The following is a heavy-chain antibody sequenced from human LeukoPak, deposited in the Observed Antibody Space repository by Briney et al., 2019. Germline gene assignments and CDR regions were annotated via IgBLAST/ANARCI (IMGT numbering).Heavy chain of an antibody. D-gene: IGHD6-13*01. J-gene: IGHJ5*02. V-gene: IGHV4-61*02. CDR2: IYTSGST. CDR3: ARDREQQLARGCFDP. CDR1: GGSISSGSYY. Sequence: SETLSLTCTVSGGSISSGSYYWSWIRQPAGKGLEWIGRIYTSGSTNYNPSLKSRVTISVDTSKNQFSLKLSSVTAADTAVYYCARDREQQLARGCFDPWGQGTLVTVSS.